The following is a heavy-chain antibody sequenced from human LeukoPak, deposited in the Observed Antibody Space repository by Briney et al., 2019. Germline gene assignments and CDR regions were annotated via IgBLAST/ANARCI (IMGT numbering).Heavy chain of an antibody. CDR1: GGSISSSSYY. D-gene: IGHD3-3*01. J-gene: IGHJ4*02. CDR2: IYYRGST. Sequence: SETLSLTCTVSGGSISSSSYYWGWIRQPPGKGLEWIGSIYYRGSTYYNPSLKSRVTISVDTSKNQFSLKLSSVTAADTAVYYCARTMYYDFWSGYYTYLDYWGQGTLVTDSS. CDR3: ARTMYYDFWSGYYTYLDY. V-gene: IGHV4-39*01.